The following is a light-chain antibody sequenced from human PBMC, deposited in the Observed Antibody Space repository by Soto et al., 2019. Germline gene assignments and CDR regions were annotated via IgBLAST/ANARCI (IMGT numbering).Light chain of an antibody. J-gene: IGLJ1*01. CDR2: DVS. V-gene: IGLV2-14*01. CDR3: SSYTSSTTYV. CDR1: SSDVGGYKY. Sequence: QSASVSGSPGQSITISCTGTSSDVGGYKYVSWYQHHPGKGPKLMLYDVSNRPSGVSNRFSGSKSGNTASLTISGLKAEDEADYYCSSYTSSTTYVFGTGTKLTVL.